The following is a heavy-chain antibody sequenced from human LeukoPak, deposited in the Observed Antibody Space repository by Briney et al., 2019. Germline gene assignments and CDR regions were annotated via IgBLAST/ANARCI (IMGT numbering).Heavy chain of an antibody. D-gene: IGHD4-17*01. J-gene: IGHJ4*02. V-gene: IGHV3-48*02. CDR1: GFTFSSYS. CDR2: VSNTGGAK. Sequence: GGSLRLSCAASGFTFSSYSMGWVRQAPGRGLEWVSFVSNTGGAKYYADSAKGRFTISRDNAHNSLYLQMNSLRDEDSALYYCARGNHDYGFDYWGQGTLVTVSS. CDR3: ARGNHDYGFDY.